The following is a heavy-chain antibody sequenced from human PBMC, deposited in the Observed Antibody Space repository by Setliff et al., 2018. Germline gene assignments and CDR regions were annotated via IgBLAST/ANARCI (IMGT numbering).Heavy chain of an antibody. D-gene: IGHD3-10*01. Sequence: SETLSLTCSVSGGFFTGFYWSWLRQSPGKGPEWIGYVHYSGSTLYTPSLKSRVTISLDTPKNQINLSLSSLTAADTAVYYCARHRGASFDSWGQGVLVTVSS. CDR3: ARHRGASFDS. J-gene: IGHJ4*02. V-gene: IGHV4-59*01. CDR1: GGFFTGFY. CDR2: VHYSGST.